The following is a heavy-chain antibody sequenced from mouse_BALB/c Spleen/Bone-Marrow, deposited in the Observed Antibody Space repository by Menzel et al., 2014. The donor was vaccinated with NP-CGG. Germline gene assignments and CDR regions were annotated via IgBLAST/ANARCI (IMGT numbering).Heavy chain of an antibody. J-gene: IGHJ2*01. D-gene: IGHD1-1*01. CDR1: GYTFTSYW. V-gene: IGHV1-69*02. CDR2: IYPSDSYT. CDR3: TRSGYGSSSLDY. Sequence: QVQLQQSGAELVRPGDSVKLSCKASGYTFTSYWINWVKQRPGQGLEWIGNIYPSDSYTNYNQKFKDKATLTVDKSSSTAYMQLSSPTSEDSAVYYCTRSGYGSSSLDYWGQGTTLTVSS.